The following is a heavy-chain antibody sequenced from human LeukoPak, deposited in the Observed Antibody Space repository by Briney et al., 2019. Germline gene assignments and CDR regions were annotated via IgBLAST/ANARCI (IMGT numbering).Heavy chain of an antibody. D-gene: IGHD3-16*01. CDR1: GFTFRSDW. CDR2: INPDGSAT. Sequence: GGSLRLSCAASGFTFRSDWMSWVRQSPEKGLEWAANINPDGSATYYVDSVKGRFIISRDNTKNSLYLQMNSLRAEDTAVYYCAKFAGEFDPWGQGTLVTVSS. V-gene: IGHV3-7*03. CDR3: AKFAGEFDP. J-gene: IGHJ5*02.